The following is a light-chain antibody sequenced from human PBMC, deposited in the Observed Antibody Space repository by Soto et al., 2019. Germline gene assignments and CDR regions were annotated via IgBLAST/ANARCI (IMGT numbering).Light chain of an antibody. Sequence: EIVLTQSPATLSVSPGDGATLSCRASQDICSAVAWYHQRSGQAPRLLIFDASIRVTTTPARFSGSVSGTEFTLTISSLESEDFAVYFCQQYGDRPRTFGQGTKVDIK. V-gene: IGKV3-15*01. CDR2: DAS. J-gene: IGKJ1*01. CDR3: QQYGDRPRT. CDR1: QDICSA.